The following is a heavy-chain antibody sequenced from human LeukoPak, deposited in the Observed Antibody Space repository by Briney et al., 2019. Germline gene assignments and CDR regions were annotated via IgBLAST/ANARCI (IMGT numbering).Heavy chain of an antibody. CDR2: INNNGGST. CDR3: VKAQGPYDRSVRDYYYGMDV. D-gene: IGHD3-22*01. Sequence: GGSLRLSCSASGFTFSSYAMHWVRQAPGKGLEYVSAINNNGGSTYYADSVKGRFTVSRDNSKNTLYLQMSSLRAEDTAVYYCVKAQGPYDRSVRDYYYGMDVWGQGTTVTVSS. CDR1: GFTFSSYA. V-gene: IGHV3-64D*09. J-gene: IGHJ6*02.